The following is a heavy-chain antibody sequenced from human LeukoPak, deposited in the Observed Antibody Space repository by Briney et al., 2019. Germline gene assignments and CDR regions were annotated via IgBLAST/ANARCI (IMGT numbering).Heavy chain of an antibody. CDR1: GYILTDYY. Sequence: GASVTVSCKASGYILTDYYMHWVRQAPGQGLEWMGWINPNSGDTNYAQKFQGRVTMTRDTSISTVYMELRRLRYDDTAAYYCARGPLEYCSGGTCYSGRNWFDPWGQGTLVTVSS. J-gene: IGHJ5*02. D-gene: IGHD2-15*01. V-gene: IGHV1-2*02. CDR3: ARGPLEYCSGGTCYSGRNWFDP. CDR2: INPNSGDT.